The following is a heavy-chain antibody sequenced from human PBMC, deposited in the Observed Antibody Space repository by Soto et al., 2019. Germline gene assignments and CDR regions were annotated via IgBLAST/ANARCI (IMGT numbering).Heavy chain of an antibody. J-gene: IGHJ4*02. V-gene: IGHV4-59*01. D-gene: IGHD4-4*01. CDR1: GGSISSYY. CDR2: IYYSGST. Sequence: PSETLSLTCTVSGGSISSYYWSWSRQPPGEGPEWIGYIYYSGSTNYNPSLKSRVTISVDTSKNQFSLKLSSVTAADTAVYYCARSPYYSNFDYWGQGTLVTVSS. CDR3: ARSPYYSNFDY.